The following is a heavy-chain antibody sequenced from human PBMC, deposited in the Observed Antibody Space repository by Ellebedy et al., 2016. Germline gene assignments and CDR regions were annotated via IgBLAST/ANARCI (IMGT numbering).Heavy chain of an antibody. CDR2: IKSKTDGGTT. Sequence: GGSLRLSXAASDFSFSNAWMNWVRQAPGKGLEWVGRIKSKTDGGTTDYAAPVKGRFTISRDDSTDTLYLQMDSLKTEDTALYYCTSLPRRWGQGTLVTVSS. J-gene: IGHJ4*02. CDR3: TSLPRR. V-gene: IGHV3-15*07. CDR1: DFSFSNAW.